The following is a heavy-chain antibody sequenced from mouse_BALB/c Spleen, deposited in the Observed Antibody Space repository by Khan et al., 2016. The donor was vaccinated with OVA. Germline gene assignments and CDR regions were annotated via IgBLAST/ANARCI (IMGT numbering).Heavy chain of an antibody. CDR2: ISSDGDYT. CDR1: GFTFSTYA. D-gene: IGHD2-1*01. Sequence: EVELVESGGGLVKPGGSLKLSCAASGFTFSTYAMSWVRQTPEKRLEWVATISSDGDYTYYPDNVTGRFTISRDNAKNTLYLQMSSLRSEDTAMYYCERSAYGNFAYWGQGTLVTVSA. V-gene: IGHV5-9-3*01. CDR3: ERSAYGNFAY. J-gene: IGHJ3*01.